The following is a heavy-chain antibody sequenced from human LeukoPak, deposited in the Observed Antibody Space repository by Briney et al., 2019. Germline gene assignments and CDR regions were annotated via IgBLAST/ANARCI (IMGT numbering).Heavy chain of an antibody. CDR2: ISYDGSNK. D-gene: IGHD1-1*01. CDR1: GFTFRSYA. Sequence: GRSLRLSCAASGFTFRSYAMHWVRQAPGKGLEWVAVISYDGSNKYYVDSVKGRFTISRDNSKNTLYLQMNSLRAGDTAVYYCARGAHRWATTNGNFDYWGQGTLVTVSS. J-gene: IGHJ4*02. CDR3: ARGAHRWATTNGNFDY. V-gene: IGHV3-30*04.